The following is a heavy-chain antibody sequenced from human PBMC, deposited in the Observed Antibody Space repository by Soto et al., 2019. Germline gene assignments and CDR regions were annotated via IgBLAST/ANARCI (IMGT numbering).Heavy chain of an antibody. V-gene: IGHV3-33*01. D-gene: IGHD2-15*01. J-gene: IGHJ4*02. CDR1: GFTFSSYG. CDR3: ARDPGYCSGGSCYSGFDY. Sequence: ESGGGVVQPGRSLRLSCAASGFTFSSYGMHWVRQAPGKGLEWVAVIWYDGSNKYYADSVKGRFTISRDNSKNTLYLQMNSLRAEDTAVYYCARDPGYCSGGSCYSGFDYWGQGTLVTVSS. CDR2: IWYDGSNK.